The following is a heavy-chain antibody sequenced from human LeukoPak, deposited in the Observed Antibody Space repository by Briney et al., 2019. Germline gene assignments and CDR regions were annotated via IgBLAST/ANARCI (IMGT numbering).Heavy chain of an antibody. CDR2: IYTSGTT. D-gene: IGHD1-26*01. CDR3: ARDYGGRSSFFDY. Sequence: SETLSLTCTVSGDSISRGTYYWSWIRQPAGKGLEWIGRIYTSGTTDYNPSLKSRLTISLDKSKNQFSLKLSSVTVADTAAYYCARDYGGRSSFFDYWGQGTLVTVSS. CDR1: GDSISRGTYY. V-gene: IGHV4-61*02. J-gene: IGHJ4*02.